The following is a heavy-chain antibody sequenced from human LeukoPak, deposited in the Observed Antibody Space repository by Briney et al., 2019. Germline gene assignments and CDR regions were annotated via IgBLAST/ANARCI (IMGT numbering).Heavy chain of an antibody. Sequence: PGGSLRLSCAASGFTFSSYGMHWVRQAPGKGLEWVSYISSGGSTKYYADSVKGRFTISRDNAKNLMYLHMNSLRAEDTAVYYCARDLNWGENSFDYWGQGTLVTVSS. CDR3: ARDLNWGENSFDY. CDR2: ISSGGSTK. CDR1: GFTFSSYG. J-gene: IGHJ4*02. V-gene: IGHV3-48*04. D-gene: IGHD3-16*01.